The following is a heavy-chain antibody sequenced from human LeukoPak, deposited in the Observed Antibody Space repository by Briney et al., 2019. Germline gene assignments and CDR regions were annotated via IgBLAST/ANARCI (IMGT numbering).Heavy chain of an antibody. D-gene: IGHD3-22*01. CDR2: IYSGGST. J-gene: IGHJ4*02. Sequence: GGSLRLSCAASGFTVCSNYMSWVRQAPGKGLEWVSVIYSGGSTYYADSVKGRFTISRDNSKNTLYLQMNSLRAEDTAVYYCARDGTLNYYDSSGYFDYWGQGTLVTVSS. V-gene: IGHV3-66*01. CDR1: GFTVCSNY. CDR3: ARDGTLNYYDSSGYFDY.